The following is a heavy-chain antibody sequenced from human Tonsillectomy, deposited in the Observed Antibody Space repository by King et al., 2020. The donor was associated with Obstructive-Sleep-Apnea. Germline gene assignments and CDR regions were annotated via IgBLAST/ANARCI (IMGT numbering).Heavy chain of an antibody. CDR3: ARDPLGQGN. CDR1: GYSISSGDY. Sequence: QVQLQESGPGLVKPSETLSLTCTVSGYSISSGDYWGWIRQPPGKGQEGVGSIYHSGRTYYNPPLKSRVTISVDTSKNQCSLRLSSVTAADTAVYYCARDPLGQGNWGQGTLAT. V-gene: IGHV4-38-2*02. J-gene: IGHJ4*02. CDR2: IYHSGRT.